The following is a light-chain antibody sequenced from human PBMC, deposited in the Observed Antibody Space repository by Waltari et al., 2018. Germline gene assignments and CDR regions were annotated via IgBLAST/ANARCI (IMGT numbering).Light chain of an antibody. V-gene: IGKV1-9*01. CDR1: QAISSF. Sequence: DIHLTQSPSFLSASVGDRVTITCRASQAISSFFTWYQRKPRKAPNLQIYGASTLLSGVPSRFSGSRSDTEFTLTISNLQPEDFATYYCQQSDAFPVTFGGGTQVAI. J-gene: IGKJ4*01. CDR2: GAS. CDR3: QQSDAFPVT.